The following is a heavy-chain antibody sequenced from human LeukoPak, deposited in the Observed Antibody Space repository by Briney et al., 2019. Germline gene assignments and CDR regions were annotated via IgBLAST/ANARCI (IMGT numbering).Heavy chain of an antibody. CDR3: AIVTGIAEAFDI. CDR1: VYTFTSYD. CDR2: MNPNSGNT. J-gene: IGHJ3*02. D-gene: IGHD6-13*01. V-gene: IGHV1-8*01. Sequence: ASVKVSFKSSVYTFTSYDINWVRQATGQGLEWMGWMNPNSGNTGYAQKFQGRVTMTRNTSISTAYMELSSLRSEDTAVYYCAIVTGIAEAFDIRGQGTMVTVSS.